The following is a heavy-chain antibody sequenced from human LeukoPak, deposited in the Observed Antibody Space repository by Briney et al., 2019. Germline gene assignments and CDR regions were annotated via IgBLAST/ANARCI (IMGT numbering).Heavy chain of an antibody. V-gene: IGHV3-23*01. J-gene: IGHJ4*02. Sequence: GGSLRLSCAASGFTFSNYAMTWVRQAPVKVLEWVSVISNNGDTIHYADSVKGRFTISRDNSENTLNLHLKNLRAEDTALYYCARGAQSTCCQDYWGQGTQVTVSS. D-gene: IGHD2-2*01. CDR3: ARGAQSTCCQDY. CDR2: ISNNGDTI. CDR1: GFTFSNYA.